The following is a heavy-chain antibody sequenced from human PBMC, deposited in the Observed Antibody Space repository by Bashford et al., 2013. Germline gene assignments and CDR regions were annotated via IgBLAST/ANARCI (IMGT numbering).Heavy chain of an antibody. CDR3: ARVPGSLYVGGMDV. Sequence: VASVKVSCKASGYTFTGYYMHWVRQAPGQGLEWMGWINPNSGGTNYAQKFQGRVTMTRDTSISTAYMELSRLRSDDTAVYYCARVPGSLYVGGMDVWGQGTTVTVSS. D-gene: IGHD1-1*01. CDR1: GYTFTGYY. V-gene: IGHV1-2*02. J-gene: IGHJ6*02. CDR2: INPNSGGT.